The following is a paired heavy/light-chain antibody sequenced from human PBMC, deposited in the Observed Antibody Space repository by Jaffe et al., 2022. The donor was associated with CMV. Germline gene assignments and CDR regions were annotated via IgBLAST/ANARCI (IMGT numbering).Heavy chain of an antibody. CDR1: GFTFDDYA. J-gene: IGHJ5*02. Sequence: EVQLVESGGGLVQPGRSLRLSCAASGFTFDDYAMHWVRQAPGKGLEWVSGISWNSGSIGYEDSVKGRFTISRDNAKNTLYLQMNSLRAEDTALYYCAKDITPYGDYVGAWFDPWGQGTLVTVSS. CDR2: ISWNSGSI. D-gene: IGHD4-17*01. CDR3: AKDITPYGDYVGAWFDP. V-gene: IGHV3-9*01.
Light chain of an antibody. CDR1: QSVSSY. CDR3: QQRSNWPPYT. CDR2: DAS. J-gene: IGKJ2*01. V-gene: IGKV3-11*01. Sequence: EIVLTQSPATLSLSPGERATLSCRASQSVSSYLAWYQQKPGQAPRLLIYDASNRATGIPARFSGSGSGTDFTLTISSLESEDFAFYYCQQRSNWPPYTFGQGTKLEIK.